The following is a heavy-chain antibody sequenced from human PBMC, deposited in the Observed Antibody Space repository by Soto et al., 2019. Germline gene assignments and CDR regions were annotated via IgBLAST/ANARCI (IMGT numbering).Heavy chain of an antibody. CDR3: AKVDYGDSYFDY. V-gene: IGHV3-30*18. CDR1: GFTFSSYG. Sequence: QVQLVESGGGVVQPGRSLRLSCAASGFTFSSYGMHWVRQAPGKGLEWVAVISYDGSNKYYADSVKGRFTISRDNSKNTLYLQINSLRAEDTAVYYCAKVDYGDSYFDYWGQGTLVTVSS. D-gene: IGHD4-17*01. J-gene: IGHJ4*02. CDR2: ISYDGSNK.